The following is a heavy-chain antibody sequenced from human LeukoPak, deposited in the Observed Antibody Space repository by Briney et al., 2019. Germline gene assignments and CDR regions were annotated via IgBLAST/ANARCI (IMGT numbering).Heavy chain of an antibody. CDR1: GGSISSSSYY. CDR3: ARGGYYVLGI. CDR2: IYYSGST. J-gene: IGHJ3*02. V-gene: IGHV4-39*07. D-gene: IGHD3-10*02. Sequence: PSETLSLTCTVSGGSISSSSYYWGWIRQPPGKGLEWIGSIYYSGSTYYNPSLKSRVTISVDTSKNQFSLKLSSVTAADTAVYYCARGGYYVLGIWGQGTMVTVSS.